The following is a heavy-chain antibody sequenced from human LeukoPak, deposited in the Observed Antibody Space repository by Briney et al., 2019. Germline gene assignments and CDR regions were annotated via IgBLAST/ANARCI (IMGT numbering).Heavy chain of an antibody. J-gene: IGHJ4*02. CDR3: AKDPIFGESQIIHYFDY. CDR1: GFTFSRYA. V-gene: IGHV3-23*01. CDR2: ISGGAGST. D-gene: IGHD3-10*02. Sequence: GGSLRLSCAASGFTFSRYAMYWVRQAPGKGLEWVSVISGGAGSTNYADSVKGRFTISRDNSKNTLYLQMNSLRVEDTAVYYCAKDPIFGESQIIHYFDYWGQGTLVSVSS.